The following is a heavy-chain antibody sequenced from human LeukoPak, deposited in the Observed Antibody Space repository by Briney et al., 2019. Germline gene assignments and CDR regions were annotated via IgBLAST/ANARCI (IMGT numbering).Heavy chain of an antibody. CDR1: GYTFTGYY. D-gene: IGHD6-13*01. CDR3: ASGQLRIAAAGTQGLPTH. V-gene: IGHV1-2*06. Sequence: GASVKVSCKASGYTFTGYYMHWVRQAPGQGLEWMGRINPNSGGTNYAQKFQGRVTMTRDTSISTAYMELSRLRSDDTAVYYCASGQLRIAAAGTQGLPTHWGQGTLVTVSS. J-gene: IGHJ4*02. CDR2: INPNSGGT.